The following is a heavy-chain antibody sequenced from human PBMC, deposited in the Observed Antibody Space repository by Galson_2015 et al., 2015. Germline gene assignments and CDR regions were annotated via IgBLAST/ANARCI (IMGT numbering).Heavy chain of an antibody. CDR2: LSHTGSSI. CDR3: AKDRRAVGMSASDY. D-gene: IGHD2-8*01. Sequence: SLRLSCAASGFTFSSSAMNWVRQAPGKGLEWVSALSHTGSSIYYADSVKGRFTISRDNSKNTLYLHLNSLRADDTAVYYCAKDRRAVGMSASDYSGQGSLATVSS. CDR1: GFTFSSSA. J-gene: IGHJ4*02. V-gene: IGHV3-23*01.